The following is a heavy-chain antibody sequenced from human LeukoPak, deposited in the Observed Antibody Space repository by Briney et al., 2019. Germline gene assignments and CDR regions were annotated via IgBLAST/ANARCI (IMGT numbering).Heavy chain of an antibody. J-gene: IGHJ6*02. D-gene: IGHD2-2*02. CDR1: GFTFSNYG. CDR2: IRSKADNYAT. CDR3: TRLRADNTESFLYYYHGMDV. V-gene: IGHV3-73*01. Sequence: GGSLRLSCAASGFTFSNYGMHWVRQASGKGLEWLGRIRSKADNYATTYAASVKGRFTISRDDSKNTAYLQINSLKTEDTAVYYCTRLRADNTESFLYYYHGMDVWGQGTTVTVSS.